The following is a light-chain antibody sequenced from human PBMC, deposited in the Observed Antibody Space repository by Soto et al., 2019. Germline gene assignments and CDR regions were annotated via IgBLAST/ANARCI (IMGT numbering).Light chain of an antibody. CDR1: QSVSSN. J-gene: IGKJ1*01. CDR2: GAS. Sequence: EVVVTQSPVTLSVSPGERATLSCRASQSVSSNLAWYQHKPGQAPRLLIYGASTRATNSPPRFSGSGSGTEFTLTISSLQSEDFAVYYCQQYNSWPRTFGQGTKVDIK. CDR3: QQYNSWPRT. V-gene: IGKV3-15*01.